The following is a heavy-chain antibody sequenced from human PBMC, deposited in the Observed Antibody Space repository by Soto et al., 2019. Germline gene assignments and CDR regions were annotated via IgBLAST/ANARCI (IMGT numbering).Heavy chain of an antibody. CDR1: GFTFSSYA. J-gene: IGHJ2*01. V-gene: IGHV3-23*01. Sequence: EVQLLESGGGLVQPGGSLRLSCAASGFTFSSYAMTWVRQPAGEGLECVSPVTDSGGNTVYADSVKGRFTISRDNSKNTPYLQTHTLRAEVTAVYYCTNNMTGEFDWYLDLWCRANVVSVSS. D-gene: IGHD3-16*01. CDR3: TNNMTGEFDWYLDL. CDR2: VTDSGGNT.